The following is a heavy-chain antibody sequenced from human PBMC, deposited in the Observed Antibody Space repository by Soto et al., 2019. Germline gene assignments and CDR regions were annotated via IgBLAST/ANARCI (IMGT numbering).Heavy chain of an antibody. CDR1: GLTLSSYE. V-gene: IGHV3-48*03. CDR3: ATSLSGYIDGS. CDR2: ISTTGGTT. D-gene: IGHD3-22*01. Sequence: EAQLVESGGGLVQPGGSLRVSCVASGLTLSSYEMMWVRQAPGKGLEWISYISTTGGTTFYADSVKGRFTIFRDNAKNSLYLQMNSVRAEDTAVYYCATSLSGYIDGSWGQGTLVTVSS. J-gene: IGHJ5*02.